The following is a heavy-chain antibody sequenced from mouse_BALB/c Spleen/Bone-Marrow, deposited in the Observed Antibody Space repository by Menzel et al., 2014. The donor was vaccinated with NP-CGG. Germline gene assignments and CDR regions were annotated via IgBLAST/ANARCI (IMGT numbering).Heavy chain of an antibody. V-gene: IGHV1-54*03. CDR3: SRQTATFFDY. J-gene: IGHJ2*01. Sequence: VQLQQSGAELVRPGTSVKVSCKASGYAFTNYLIEWVKQRPGQGLEWIGVINPGSGGTNYNEKFKDKATLTADESSNTAYMQLSSLTSDDSAVYFCSRQTATFFDYWGQGTTLTVSS. D-gene: IGHD1-2*01. CDR1: GYAFTNYL. CDR2: INPGSGGT.